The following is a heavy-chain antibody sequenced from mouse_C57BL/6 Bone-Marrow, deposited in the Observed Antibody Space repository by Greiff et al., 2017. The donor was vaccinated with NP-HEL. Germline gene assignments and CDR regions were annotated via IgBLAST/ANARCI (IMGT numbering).Heavy chain of an antibody. CDR2: IRLKSDNYAT. CDR3: TDFYDYQFAY. CDR1: GFTFSNYW. V-gene: IGHV6-3*01. D-gene: IGHD2-4*01. Sequence: EVKLQESGGGLVQPGGSMKLSCVASGFTFSNYWMNWVRQSPEKGLEWVAQIRLKSDNYATHYAESVKGRFTISRDDSKSSVYLQMNNLRAEDTGIYYCTDFYDYQFAYWGQGTLVTVSA. J-gene: IGHJ3*01.